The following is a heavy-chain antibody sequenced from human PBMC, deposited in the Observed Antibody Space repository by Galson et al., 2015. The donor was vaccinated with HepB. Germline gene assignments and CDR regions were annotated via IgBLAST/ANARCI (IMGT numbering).Heavy chain of an antibody. J-gene: IGHJ6*04. CDR2: IKQDGSEK. V-gene: IGHV3-7*03. CDR3: ARAAAGTRSGYYYYGMDV. D-gene: IGHD6-13*01. CDR1: GFTFSSYW. Sequence: SLILSCAASGFTFSSYWMSWVRQAPGKGLEWVANIKQDGSEKYYVDSVKGRFTISRDNAKNSLYLQMNSLRAEDTAVYYCARAAAGTRSGYYYYGMDVWGKGTTVTVSS.